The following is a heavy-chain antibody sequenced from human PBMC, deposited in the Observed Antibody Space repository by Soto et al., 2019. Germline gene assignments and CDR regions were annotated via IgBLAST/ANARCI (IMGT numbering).Heavy chain of an antibody. CDR2: ISSTSSTI. J-gene: IGHJ3*02. D-gene: IGHD1-26*01. CDR1: EFTFSDYI. CDR3: AREWEPDAFDI. Sequence: PGGSLRLSCAASEFTFSDYIMNWVRQAPGKGLEWVSYISSTSSTIYYADSVKGRFTISRDNAKNLLYLQMNSLRAEDTAVYYCAREWEPDAFDIWGQGTMVTVSS. V-gene: IGHV3-48*01.